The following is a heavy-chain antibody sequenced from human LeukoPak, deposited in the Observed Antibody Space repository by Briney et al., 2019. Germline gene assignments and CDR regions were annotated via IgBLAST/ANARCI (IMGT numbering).Heavy chain of an antibody. CDR3: ARDHNYAFDN. CDR1: GFPLNDYN. V-gene: IGHV3-11*06. J-gene: IGHJ4*02. CDR2: IGISSGNT. Sequence: GGSLRISCAASGFPLNDYNMNWGRQAPGEGVEWISYIGISSGNTKYADSVKGRFTISGDNAKNSLYLQMNNLRVEDTAVYYCARDHNYAFDNWGQGTLVTVSS. D-gene: IGHD1-1*01.